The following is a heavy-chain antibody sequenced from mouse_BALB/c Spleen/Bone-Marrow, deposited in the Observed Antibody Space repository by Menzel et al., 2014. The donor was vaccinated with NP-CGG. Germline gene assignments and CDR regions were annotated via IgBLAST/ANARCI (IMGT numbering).Heavy chain of an antibody. J-gene: IGHJ1*01. D-gene: IGHD2-14*01. CDR3: NRYDWYFDV. V-gene: IGHV14-4*02. CDR1: GFNIKDYY. CDR2: IDPENSDT. Sequence: EVKLQESGAELVRSGASVKLSCTASGFNIKDYYMHWVKQRPEQGLEWIGWIDPENSDTEYAPKFQGKATMTADTSSNTAYLQLSSLTSEDTAVYYCNRYDWYFDVWGAGTTVTVSS.